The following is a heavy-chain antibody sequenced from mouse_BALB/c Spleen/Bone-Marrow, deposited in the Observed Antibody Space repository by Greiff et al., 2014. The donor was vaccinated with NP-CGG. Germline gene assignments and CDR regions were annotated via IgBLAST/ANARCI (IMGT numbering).Heavy chain of an antibody. CDR1: GFTFSSFG. J-gene: IGHJ4*01. D-gene: IGHD3-3*01. Sequence: EVKLMESGGGLVQPGGSRKLSCAASGFTFSSFGMHWVRQAPEKGLEWVAYISSGSSTIYYADTMKGRFTISRDNPKNTLFLQMTSLRSEDPAMYYCTRSGTLGAMDYWGQGTSVTVSS. CDR2: ISSGSSTI. CDR3: TRSGTLGAMDY. V-gene: IGHV5-17*02.